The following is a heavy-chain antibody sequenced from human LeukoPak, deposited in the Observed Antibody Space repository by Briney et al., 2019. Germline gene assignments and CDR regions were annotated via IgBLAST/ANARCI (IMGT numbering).Heavy chain of an antibody. Sequence: ASVKVSCKASGYTFTNYGFSWLRQAPGQGLEWMGWISTFNGDTNYATNLQDRVTMTTDTSTITAYMELRSLRSDDTAVYFCARRMNSGSYYPSYYFDYWGQGTLVTVSS. V-gene: IGHV1-18*01. CDR2: ISTFNGDT. CDR3: ARRMNSGSYYPSYYFDY. J-gene: IGHJ4*02. CDR1: GYTFTNYG. D-gene: IGHD3-10*01.